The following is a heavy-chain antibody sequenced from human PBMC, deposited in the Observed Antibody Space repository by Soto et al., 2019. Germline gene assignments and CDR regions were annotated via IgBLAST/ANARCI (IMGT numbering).Heavy chain of an antibody. CDR3: ARNLGGPNDAFDI. D-gene: IGHD2-15*01. V-gene: IGHV1-3*01. Sequence: ASVKVSCKASGYTLTSYSMHWVRQAPGQRLEWMGWINAGEASTKYSQRFQDRVTISRDTSANTVYMELSSLRSEDTAVYYCARNLGGPNDAFDIWGQGTMVTVSS. CDR1: GYTLTSYS. J-gene: IGHJ3*02. CDR2: INAGEAST.